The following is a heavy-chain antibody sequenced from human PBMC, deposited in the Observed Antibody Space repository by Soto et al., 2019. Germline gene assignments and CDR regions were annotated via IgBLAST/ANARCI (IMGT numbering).Heavy chain of an antibody. V-gene: IGHV2-5*01. Sequence: SGPTLVNPTQTLTLTCTFSGFSLTTSGVGVAWTRQPPGKALEWLALVYGNDDKRYRPSVKNRLTITKDNSRNQVVLTMANLTPVDTATYYCAHRRVAAVTTFDFWGQGSQVTVSS. CDR3: AHRRVAAVTTFDF. CDR1: GFSLTTSGVG. CDR2: VYGNDDK. J-gene: IGHJ4*02. D-gene: IGHD4-17*01.